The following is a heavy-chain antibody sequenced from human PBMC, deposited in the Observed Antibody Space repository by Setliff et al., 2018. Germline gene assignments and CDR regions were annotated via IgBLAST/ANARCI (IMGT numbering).Heavy chain of an antibody. CDR2: ISSSSSTI. CDR3: VRGGEGRDDSNSGS. V-gene: IGHV3-48*04. CDR1: GFTFDDYA. D-gene: IGHD2-21*02. J-gene: IGHJ5*02. Sequence: PGGSLRLSCAASGFTFDDYAMHWVRQAPGKGLEWVSGISSSSSTIYYADSVKGRFTISRDNAKNSLYLRMNSLRAEDTAVYYCVRGGEGRDDSNSGSWGQGTLVTVSS.